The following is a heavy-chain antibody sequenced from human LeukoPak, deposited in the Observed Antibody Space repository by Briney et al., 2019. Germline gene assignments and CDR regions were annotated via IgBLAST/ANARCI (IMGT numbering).Heavy chain of an antibody. CDR2: VSGDGGRT. CDR3: ARDRMNRAPTYFHH. D-gene: IGHD2/OR15-2a*01. V-gene: IGHV3-43*02. J-gene: IGHJ1*01. Sequence: PGGSLRLSCAASGFTFDEFGMHWVRQAPGKGLEWVSFVSGDGGRTDYADSVKGRFTISRDNSKNSLCLQMNSLTADDTAFYFCARDRMNRAPTYFHHWGQGTLVTVSA. CDR1: GFTFDEFG.